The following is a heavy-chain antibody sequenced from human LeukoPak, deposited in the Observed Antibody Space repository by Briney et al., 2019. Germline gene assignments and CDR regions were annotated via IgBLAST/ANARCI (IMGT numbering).Heavy chain of an antibody. D-gene: IGHD6-6*01. Sequence: ASVKVSCKASGYTFTGYYMHWVRQAPGQGLEWMGWINPNSGGTNYAQKFQGRVTMTRDTSISTAYMELSRLTSDDTAVYYCAGDEYSGSSGGWDWGQGTLVIVSS. J-gene: IGHJ4*02. CDR3: AGDEYSGSSGGWD. CDR2: INPNSGGT. V-gene: IGHV1-2*02. CDR1: GYTFTGYY.